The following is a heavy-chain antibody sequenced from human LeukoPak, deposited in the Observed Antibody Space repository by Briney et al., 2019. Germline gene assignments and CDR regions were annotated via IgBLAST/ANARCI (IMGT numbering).Heavy chain of an antibody. D-gene: IGHD3-16*01. CDR1: GFTFDDYA. CDR3: ARSRGPNTFGGVHDY. Sequence: GGSLRLSCAASGFTFDDYAMHWVRQAPGKGLEWVSGISWNSGSIGYADSVKGRFTISRDNSKNTLYLQMNSLRAEDTAVYYCARSRGPNTFGGVHDYWGQGTLATVSS. J-gene: IGHJ4*02. V-gene: IGHV3-9*01. CDR2: ISWNSGSI.